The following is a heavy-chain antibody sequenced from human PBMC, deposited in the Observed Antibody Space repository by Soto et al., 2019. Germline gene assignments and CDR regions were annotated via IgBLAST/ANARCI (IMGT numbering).Heavy chain of an antibody. Sequence: SETLSLTCTVSGGSISSYYWNWIRQPPGKGLEWIGYIYNSESTKYNPSLKSRVTILVDTSKDQFSLKLSSVTAADTAVYYCARQIFGDYEFDSWGQGTLVTVSS. V-gene: IGHV4-59*08. J-gene: IGHJ4*02. CDR2: IYNSEST. D-gene: IGHD4-17*01. CDR1: GGSISSYY. CDR3: ARQIFGDYEFDS.